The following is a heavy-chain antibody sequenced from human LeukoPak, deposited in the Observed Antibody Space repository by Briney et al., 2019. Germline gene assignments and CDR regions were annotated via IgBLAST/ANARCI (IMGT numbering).Heavy chain of an antibody. CDR2: INHSGST. V-gene: IGHV4-34*01. D-gene: IGHD6-6*01. CDR1: GGSFSGYY. CDR3: ARGGLAARRRGYFDY. Sequence: ASETLSLTCAVYGGSFSGYYWSWIRQPPGKGLEWIGEINHSGSTNYNPSLKSRVTISVVTSKNQFSLKLSSVTAADTAVYYCARGGLAARRRGYFDYWGQGTLVTVSS. J-gene: IGHJ4*02.